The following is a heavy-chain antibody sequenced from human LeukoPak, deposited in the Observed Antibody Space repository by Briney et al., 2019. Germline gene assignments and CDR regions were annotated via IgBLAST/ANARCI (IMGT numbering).Heavy chain of an antibody. CDR3: AKDPAPFSSSWYYFDY. D-gene: IGHD6-13*01. CDR1: GFTFSNYW. J-gene: IGHJ4*02. Sequence: PGGSLRLSCEGSGFTFSNYWMSWVRQAPGKGLEWVAGIKQDGSEKYYVDSVKGRFTISRDNAKNSLYLQMNSLRAEDTALYYCAKDPAPFSSSWYYFDYWGQGTLVTVSS. CDR2: IKQDGSEK. V-gene: IGHV3-7*03.